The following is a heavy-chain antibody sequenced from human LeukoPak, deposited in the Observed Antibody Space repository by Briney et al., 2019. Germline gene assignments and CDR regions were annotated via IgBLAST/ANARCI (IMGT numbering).Heavy chain of an antibody. V-gene: IGHV4-34*01. D-gene: IGHD3-22*01. J-gene: IGHJ4*02. CDR3: ASKYYYDSSGYPLSDY. CDR1: GGSFSGYY. Sequence: SETLSLTCAVYGGSFSGYYWSWIRQPPGKGLEWIGEINHSGSTNYNPSLKSRVTISVDTSKNQFSLKLSSVTAADTAVYYCASKYYYDSSGYPLSDYWGQGTLVTVSS. CDR2: INHSGST.